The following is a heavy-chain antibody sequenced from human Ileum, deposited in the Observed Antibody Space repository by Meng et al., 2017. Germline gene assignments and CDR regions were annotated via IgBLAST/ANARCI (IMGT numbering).Heavy chain of an antibody. V-gene: IGHV3-7*01. CDR3: AREWGWGFDI. CDR1: GFTFGNYW. D-gene: IGHD3-16*01. CDR2: RRGDGSDK. J-gene: IGHJ3*02. Sequence: GEYLKISCVASGFTFGNYWMTWVRQAPGKGLEWLANRRGDGSDKYYVDSVNGRFTISRDNVKNSLYVQMNSLRVEDTAVYYCAREWGWGFDIWGQGTIVTVSS.